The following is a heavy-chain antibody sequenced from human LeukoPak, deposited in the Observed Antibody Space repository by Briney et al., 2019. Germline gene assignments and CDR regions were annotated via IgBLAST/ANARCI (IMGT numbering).Heavy chain of an antibody. CDR3: ARGEDYYGSGSYYDFDY. V-gene: IGHV3-48*01. J-gene: IGHJ4*02. CDR2: ISSSSSTI. Sequence: QPGGSLRLSCAASGFTFSSYAMNWVRQAPGKGLEWVSYISSSSSTIYYADSVKGRFTISRDNAKNSLYLQMNSLRAEDTAVYYCARGEDYYGSGSYYDFDYWGQGTLVTVSS. D-gene: IGHD3-10*01. CDR1: GFTFSSYA.